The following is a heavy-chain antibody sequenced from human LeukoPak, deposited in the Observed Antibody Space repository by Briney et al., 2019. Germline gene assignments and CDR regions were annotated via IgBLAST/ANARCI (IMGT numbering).Heavy chain of an antibody. V-gene: IGHV5-51*01. J-gene: IGHJ4*02. CDR3: ARLSMVRGTGDY. D-gene: IGHD3-10*01. Sequence: ESLKISCKGSGYSFTNYWIGWVRQMPGKGLEWMGIIYPGDSDTRYSPSFQGQVTISADKSITTAYLQWSTLKASDTAIYYCARLSMVRGTGDYWGQGTLVTVSS. CDR2: IYPGDSDT. CDR1: GYSFTNYW.